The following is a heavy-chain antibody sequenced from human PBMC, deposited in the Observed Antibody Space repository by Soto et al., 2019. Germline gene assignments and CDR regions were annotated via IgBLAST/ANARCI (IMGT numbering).Heavy chain of an antibody. J-gene: IGHJ6*02. CDR1: GFTFSSYW. V-gene: IGHV3-7*01. Sequence: PGGSLRLSCAASGFTFSSYWMSWVRQAPGKGLEWVANIKQDGSEKYYVDSVKGRFTISRDNAKNSLYLQMNSLRAEDTAVYYCARDPSVVVVAATPYYYYVMDVWGQGTTVTVSS. D-gene: IGHD2-15*01. CDR2: IKQDGSEK. CDR3: ARDPSVVVVAATPYYYYVMDV.